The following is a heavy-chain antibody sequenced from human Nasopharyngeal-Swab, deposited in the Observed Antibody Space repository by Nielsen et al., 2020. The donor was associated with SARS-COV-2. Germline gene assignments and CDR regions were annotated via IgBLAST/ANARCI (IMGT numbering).Heavy chain of an antibody. Sequence: SETLSLTCVVSGGSISSADYSWNWIRQSPGRGLEWIGNIYHSGSTSYSPSLKSRVTISVDRSKSHFSLKMTSVTAADTAVYFCARGKDFGEYYFDYWGQGTLVTVSS. D-gene: IGHD3-10*01. CDR3: ARGKDFGEYYFDY. CDR1: GGSISSADYS. J-gene: IGHJ4*02. V-gene: IGHV4-30-2*06. CDR2: IYHSGST.